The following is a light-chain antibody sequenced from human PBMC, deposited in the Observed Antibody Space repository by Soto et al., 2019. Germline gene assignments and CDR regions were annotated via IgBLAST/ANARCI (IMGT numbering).Light chain of an antibody. CDR3: QQSMA. CDR2: GAS. Sequence: EIVLTQSPGTLSLSPGERATLSCRASQSVSSSYLVWYQQKPGQAPRLLIYGASSRATGIPDRFSGSGSGTDFTLTISRLEPEDFAVYYCQQSMAFGQGTKVEIK. V-gene: IGKV3-20*01. J-gene: IGKJ1*01. CDR1: QSVSSSY.